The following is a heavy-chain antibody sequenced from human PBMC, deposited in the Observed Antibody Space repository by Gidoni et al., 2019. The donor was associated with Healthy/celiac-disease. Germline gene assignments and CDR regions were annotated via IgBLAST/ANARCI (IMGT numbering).Heavy chain of an antibody. D-gene: IGHD3-22*01. CDR2: INHSGST. CDR3: ARGYMIVVGEQLDY. V-gene: IGHV4-34*01. CDR1: GGSFSGYY. Sequence: QVQLQQWGAGLLKPSETLSLTCAVYGGSFSGYYWSWIRQPPGKGLEWIGEINHSGSTNYNPSLKSRVTISVDTSKNQFSLKLSSVTAADTAVYYCARGYMIVVGEQLDYWGQGTLVTVSS. J-gene: IGHJ4*02.